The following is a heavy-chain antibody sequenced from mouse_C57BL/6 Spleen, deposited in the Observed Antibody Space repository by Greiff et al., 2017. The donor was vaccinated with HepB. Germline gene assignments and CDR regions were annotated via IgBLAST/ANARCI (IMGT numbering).Heavy chain of an antibody. Sequence: QVQLQQSGAELVKPGASVKISCKASGYAFSSYWMNWVKQRPGKGLEWIGQIYPGDGDTNYNGKFKGKATLTADKSSSTAYMQLSSLTSEDSAVYFCAAIYDGYDRRYFDVWGTGTTVTVSS. CDR1: GYAFSSYW. CDR3: AAIYDGYDRRYFDV. CDR2: IYPGDGDT. V-gene: IGHV1-80*01. J-gene: IGHJ1*03. D-gene: IGHD2-3*01.